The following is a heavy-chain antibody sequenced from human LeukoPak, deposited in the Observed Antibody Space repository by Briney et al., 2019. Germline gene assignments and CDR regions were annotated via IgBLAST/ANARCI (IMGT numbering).Heavy chain of an antibody. CDR2: IYYSGST. J-gene: IGHJ4*02. Sequence: SETLSLTCTVSGVSIRSYYWSWIRQPPGKGLEWIGYIYYSGSTNYNPSLTSRVTISVDTSKNQFSLKLSSVTAADTAVYYCARSEINDYSRYWGQGILVIVSS. V-gene: IGHV4-59*08. D-gene: IGHD4-11*01. CDR3: ARSEINDYSRY. CDR1: GVSIRSYY.